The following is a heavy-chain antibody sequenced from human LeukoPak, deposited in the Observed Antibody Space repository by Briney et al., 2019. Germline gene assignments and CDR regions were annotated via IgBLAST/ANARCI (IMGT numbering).Heavy chain of an antibody. CDR3: ARVAADSIGWYQFDC. CDR1: GFTVSSKY. D-gene: IGHD6-19*01. J-gene: IGHJ4*02. V-gene: IGHV3-66*01. CDR2: IYSDGRT. Sequence: PWGSLTLSCAASGFTVSSKYMSWVRQAPGKGLEWVSFIYSDGRTYYADSVKGRFTISTDNSKNTLFLQMNSLRVEDTAVYYCARVAADSIGWYQFDCWGQGTIVSVSS.